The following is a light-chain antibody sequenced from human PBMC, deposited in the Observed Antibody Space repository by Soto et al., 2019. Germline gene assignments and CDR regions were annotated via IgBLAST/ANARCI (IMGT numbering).Light chain of an antibody. V-gene: IGKV4-1*01. Sequence: DIVLTPSPASLAVSLGERATINCRSSQTVFYSSNNLNYLAWYQQKAGQPPKLLIYWASTRASGVPDRFSGSGSGTDFTLTISSLQAEDVAVYYCQQYFNTPLTFGQGTKVDNK. CDR1: QTVFYSSNNLNY. J-gene: IGKJ1*01. CDR3: QQYFNTPLT. CDR2: WAS.